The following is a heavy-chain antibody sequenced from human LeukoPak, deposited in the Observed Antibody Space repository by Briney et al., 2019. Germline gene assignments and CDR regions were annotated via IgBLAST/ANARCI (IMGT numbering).Heavy chain of an antibody. J-gene: IGHJ3*02. CDR2: IGSSANTYAS. Sequence: PGGSLRLSCAASGFTFSGSGMHWVRQASGKGLEWVGRIGSSANTYASAYAASVKGRFTISRDDPKNRAYLQMNSLKTEDTAVYYCTRHSDSSGWYAGIDAFDIWGQGTMVTVSS. CDR1: GFTFSGSG. D-gene: IGHD6-19*01. V-gene: IGHV3-73*01. CDR3: TRHSDSSGWYAGIDAFDI.